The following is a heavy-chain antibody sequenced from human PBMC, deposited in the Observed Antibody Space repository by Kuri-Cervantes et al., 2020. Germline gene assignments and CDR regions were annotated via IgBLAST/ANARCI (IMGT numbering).Heavy chain of an antibody. CDR1: GFTFSSYS. V-gene: IGHV3-21*01. CDR2: ISSSSSYI. CDR3: AREIMVGWLQHTYGMDV. J-gene: IGHJ6*02. D-gene: IGHD5-24*01. Sequence: GESLKISCAASGFTFSSYSMNWVRQAPGKGLEWVSSISSSSSYIYYADSVRGRFTISRDNSKNTLYLQMNSLRAEDTAVYYCAREIMVGWLQHTYGMDVWGQGTTVTVSS.